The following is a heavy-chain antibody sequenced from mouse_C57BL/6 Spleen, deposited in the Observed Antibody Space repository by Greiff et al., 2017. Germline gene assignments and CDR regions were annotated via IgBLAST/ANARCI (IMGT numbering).Heavy chain of an antibody. Sequence: EVQLQQSGPVLVKPGASVKMSCKASGYTFTDYYMNWVKQSHGKSLEWIGVINPYNGGTSYNQKFKGKATLTVDKSSSTAYMELNSLTSEDSAVYYCAREDYYGSSSVYFDYWGQGTTLTVSS. J-gene: IGHJ2*01. V-gene: IGHV1-19*01. CDR2: INPYNGGT. CDR1: GYTFTDYY. CDR3: AREDYYGSSSVYFDY. D-gene: IGHD1-1*01.